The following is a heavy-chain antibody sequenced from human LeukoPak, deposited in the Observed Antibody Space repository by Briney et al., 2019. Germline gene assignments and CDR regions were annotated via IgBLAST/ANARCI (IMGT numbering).Heavy chain of an antibody. D-gene: IGHD6-19*01. J-gene: IGHJ4*02. CDR3: AKDMYSSGWYVDYFDY. CDR1: GFTFSSSD. CDR2: ISGSGGGT. V-gene: IGHV3-23*01. Sequence: GGTLRLSCAASGFTFSSSDMSWVRQAPGKGLEWVSAISGSGGGTYYADSVKGRFTISRDNSKNTLYLQMNSLRAEDTAVYYCAKDMYSSGWYVDYFDYWGQGTLVTVSS.